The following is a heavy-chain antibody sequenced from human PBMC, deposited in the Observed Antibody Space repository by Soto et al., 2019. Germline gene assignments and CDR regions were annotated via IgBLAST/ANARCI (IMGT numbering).Heavy chain of an antibody. CDR3: AHRLYSSAWPWDSGVFDY. V-gene: IGHV2-5*02. Sequence: QITLKESGPTLVKPTQTLTLTCTFSGFSLSTGGVGVGWIRQPPGKALEWLALIYWDDDKRYSPSLKSRLTITKDISKNQVVLTMSNMDPVDTATYYCAHRLYSSAWPWDSGVFDYWGQGTLVTVSS. J-gene: IGHJ4*02. CDR2: IYWDDDK. CDR1: GFSLSTGGVG. D-gene: IGHD6-19*01.